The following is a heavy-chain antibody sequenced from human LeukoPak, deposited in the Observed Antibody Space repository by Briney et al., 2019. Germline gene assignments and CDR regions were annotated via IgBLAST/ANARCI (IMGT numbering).Heavy chain of an antibody. J-gene: IGHJ6*03. CDR1: GFTFSSDA. CDR3: ARVMDDSSGWIGDYYYMDV. V-gene: IGHV3-23*01. CDR2: ISGSGGST. D-gene: IGHD6-19*01. Sequence: GGSLRLPCAASGFTFSSDAMSWVRQAPGKGLEWVSAISGSGGSTYYADSVKGRFTISRDNSKSTLYLQMNSLRAEDTAVYYCARVMDDSSGWIGDYYYMDVWGKGTTVTVSS.